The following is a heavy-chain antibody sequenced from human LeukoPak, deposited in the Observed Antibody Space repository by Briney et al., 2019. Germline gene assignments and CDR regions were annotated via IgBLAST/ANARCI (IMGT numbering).Heavy chain of an antibody. CDR2: ISYDGSNK. CDR1: GFTFSSYG. V-gene: IGHV3-30*18. J-gene: IGHJ6*02. D-gene: IGHD3-10*01. Sequence: PGRSLRLSCAASGFTFSSYGMHWVRQAPGKGLEWVAVISYDGSNKFSADSVKGRFTISRDNSKNTVDLQMNSLRAEDTAVYYCAKCVYGSGLYYYGMDVLGQGTTVTVSS. CDR3: AKCVYGSGLYYYGMDV.